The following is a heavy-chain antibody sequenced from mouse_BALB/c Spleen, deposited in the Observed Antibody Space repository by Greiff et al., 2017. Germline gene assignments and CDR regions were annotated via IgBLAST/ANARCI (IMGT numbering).Heavy chain of an antibody. Sequence: QVQLKESGPGLVQPSQSLSITCTVSGFSLTSYGVHWVRQSPGKGLEWLGVIWSGGSTDYNAAFISRLSISKDNSKSQVFFKMNSLQANDTAIYYCSRNLGGNYGFAYWGQGTLVTVSA. D-gene: IGHD2-1*01. V-gene: IGHV2-2*02. CDR3: SRNLGGNYGFAY. CDR1: GFSLTSYG. CDR2: IWSGGST. J-gene: IGHJ3*01.